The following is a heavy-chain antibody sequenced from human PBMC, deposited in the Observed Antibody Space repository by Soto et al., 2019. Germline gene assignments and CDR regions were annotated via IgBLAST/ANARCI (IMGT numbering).Heavy chain of an antibody. CDR3: ARISSLYCGGDCYTFDY. CDR1: GGSISSSSYY. CDR2: IYYSGST. D-gene: IGHD2-21*02. Sequence: SETLSLTCTVSGGSISSSSYYWGWIRQPPGKGLEWIGSIYYSGSTYYNPSLKSRVTISVDTSKNHFSLKLSSVTAADTAVYYCARISSLYCGGDCYTFDYWGQGTLVTVSS. V-gene: IGHV4-39*01. J-gene: IGHJ4*02.